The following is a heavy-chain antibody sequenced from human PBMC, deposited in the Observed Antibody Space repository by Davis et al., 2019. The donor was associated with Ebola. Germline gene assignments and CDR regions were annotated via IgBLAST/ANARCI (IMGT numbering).Heavy chain of an antibody. CDR1: GGSFSGYY. CDR3: ARRPSPFDY. V-gene: IGHV4-34*01. J-gene: IGHJ4*02. Sequence: PSETLSLTCAVYGGSFSGYYWSWIRQPPGKGLEWIGEINHSGSTNYNPSLKSRVTISVDTSKNQFSLKLSSVTAADTAVYYCARRPSPFDYCGQGTLVTVSS. CDR2: INHSGST.